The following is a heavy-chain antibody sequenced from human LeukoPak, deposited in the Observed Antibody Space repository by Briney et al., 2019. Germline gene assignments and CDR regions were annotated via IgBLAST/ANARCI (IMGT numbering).Heavy chain of an antibody. V-gene: IGHV3-74*01. Sequence: GSLRLSCAASGFTFTTYWMHWVRQAPGQGLVWVSRINSDGSSTSYADSVKGRFSISRDNARNTLYLQMNSLRAEDTAVYFCARLRCDVGDCYSAGQNFWGQGTLVTVSS. CDR3: ARLRCDVGDCYSAGQNF. J-gene: IGHJ4*02. CDR2: INSDGSST. D-gene: IGHD2-21*02. CDR1: GFTFTTYW.